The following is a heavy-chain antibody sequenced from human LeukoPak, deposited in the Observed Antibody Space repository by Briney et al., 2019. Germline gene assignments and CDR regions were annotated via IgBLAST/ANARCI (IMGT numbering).Heavy chain of an antibody. CDR3: ARIGLGRDAYNSFDY. D-gene: IGHD5-24*01. Sequence: GGSLRLSCAASGFTFSNYDMTWVRQAPGKGLEYVSSISATTIYKFSANSVRGRFTISRDNVENSLYLQINDLRGEDPAVYYCARIGLGRDAYNSFDYWGQGTLVTVSS. CDR1: GFTFSNYD. J-gene: IGHJ4*02. CDR2: ISATTIYK. V-gene: IGHV3-21*01.